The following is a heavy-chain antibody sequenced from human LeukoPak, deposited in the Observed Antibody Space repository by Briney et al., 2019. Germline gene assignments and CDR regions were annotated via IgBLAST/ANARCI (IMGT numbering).Heavy chain of an antibody. CDR2: INTYNGNP. V-gene: IGHV1-18*01. Sequence: ASVKVSCKASGYIFANYGFAWVRQAPGQGLEWMGWINTYNGNPKYSQKLQGRVTVTTDTSTSTAYMELRSLASDDTAVYYCAREPISSGTYYPRSDYWGQGTLVTVSS. CDR1: GYIFANYG. D-gene: IGHD3-10*01. J-gene: IGHJ4*02. CDR3: AREPISSGTYYPRSDY.